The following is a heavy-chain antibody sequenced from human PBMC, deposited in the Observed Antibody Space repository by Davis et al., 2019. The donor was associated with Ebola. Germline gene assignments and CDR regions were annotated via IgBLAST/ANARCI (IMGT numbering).Heavy chain of an antibody. CDR2: IFTGDSDT. V-gene: IGHV5-51*01. Sequence: GESLKISCQDSGNSFSSHWIAWVRQKPGKGLEWMGIIFTGDSDTRYSPSFRGQVTISADKSTKTAFLQWSSLKASDTAMYYCASLRRTITGMDDSFDMWGQGTMVTVSS. J-gene: IGHJ3*02. CDR1: GNSFSSHW. D-gene: IGHD2-8*02. CDR3: ASLRRTITGMDDSFDM.